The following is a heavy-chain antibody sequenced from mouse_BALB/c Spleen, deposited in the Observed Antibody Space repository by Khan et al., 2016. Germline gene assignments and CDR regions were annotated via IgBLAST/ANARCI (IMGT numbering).Heavy chain of an antibody. D-gene: IGHD2-14*01. Sequence: EVELVEPGGGLVQPGGSLKLSCAASGFTFSTYGMSWVRQTPDKRLELVATINSNGGSTYYPDSVRGRFTISRDNAKNTLYLQMRSLKSEDTAMYYCARENYRYYVGYWGQGTTLTVSS. V-gene: IGHV5-6-3*01. CDR3: ARENYRYYVGY. J-gene: IGHJ2*01. CDR1: GFTFSTYG. CDR2: INSNGGST.